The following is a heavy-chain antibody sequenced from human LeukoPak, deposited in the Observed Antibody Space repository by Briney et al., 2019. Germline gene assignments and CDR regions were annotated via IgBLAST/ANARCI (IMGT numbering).Heavy chain of an antibody. V-gene: IGHV4-4*02. CDR3: ARQNGQWLGALYDY. J-gene: IGHJ4*02. D-gene: IGHD6-19*01. CDR2: IYHSGST. Sequence: SGTLSLTCAVSGGSISSSNWWSWVRQPPGKGLEWIGEIYHSGSTNYNPSLKSRVTISIDKSKNQFSLKLSSVTAADTAVYYCARQNGQWLGALYDYWGQGTLVTVSS. CDR1: GGSISSSNW.